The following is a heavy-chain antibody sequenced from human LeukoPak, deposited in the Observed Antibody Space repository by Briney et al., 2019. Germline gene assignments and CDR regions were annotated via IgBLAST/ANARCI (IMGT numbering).Heavy chain of an antibody. D-gene: IGHD6-13*01. Sequence: ASVKVSCKVSGYTLTELSIHWVRQAPGKGLEWMGGFDPEDGETIYAQKFQGRVTMTEDTSTDTAYMELSSLRSEDTAVYYCATTRIAAAGTPAKYYYYMDVWGKGTTVTVSS. CDR1: GYTLTELS. CDR2: FDPEDGET. CDR3: ATTRIAAAGTPAKYYYYMDV. V-gene: IGHV1-24*01. J-gene: IGHJ6*03.